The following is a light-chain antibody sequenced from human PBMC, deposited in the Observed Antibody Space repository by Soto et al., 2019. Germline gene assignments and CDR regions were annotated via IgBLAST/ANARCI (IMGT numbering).Light chain of an antibody. CDR1: SSNVSGYNY. Sequence: QSVLTQPASVSGSPGQSITISCTGTSSNVSGYNYVSWYQQHPGKAPKLMIYDVSNRPSGVSNRFSGSKSGNTASLTISWLQAEDEADYYCSSYTSSSTLGFGTGTKVTVL. J-gene: IGLJ1*01. V-gene: IGLV2-14*01. CDR2: DVS. CDR3: SSYTSSSTLG.